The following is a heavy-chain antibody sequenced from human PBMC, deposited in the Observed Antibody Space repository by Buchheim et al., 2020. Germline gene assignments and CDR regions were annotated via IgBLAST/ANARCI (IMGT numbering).Heavy chain of an antibody. Sequence: VQLVESGGGVVQPGRSLRLSCAASGFTFSSYGMHWVRQAPGKGLEWVANIKPDGSEKYYVDSVKGRFTISRDNAKNSLYLQMNSLRAEDTAVYYCARYGSIAAAGTFDYWGQGAL. D-gene: IGHD6-13*01. CDR3: ARYGSIAAAGTFDY. CDR1: GFTFSSYG. V-gene: IGHV3-7*01. J-gene: IGHJ4*02. CDR2: IKPDGSEK.